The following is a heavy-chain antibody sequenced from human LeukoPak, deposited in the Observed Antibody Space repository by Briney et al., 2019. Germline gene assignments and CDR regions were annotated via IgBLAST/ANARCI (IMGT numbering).Heavy chain of an antibody. CDR1: GYTFTSYT. CDR3: AREGLRWEFDP. CDR2: INAGNGNT. Sequence: ASVTVSCTASGYTFTSYTMHWVRQAPGQRLEWMGWINAGNGNTKYSQKFQGRVTITRDTSASTAYMELSSLRSEDTAVYYCAREGLRWEFDPWGQGTLVTVSS. J-gene: IGHJ5*02. D-gene: IGHD1-26*01. V-gene: IGHV1-3*01.